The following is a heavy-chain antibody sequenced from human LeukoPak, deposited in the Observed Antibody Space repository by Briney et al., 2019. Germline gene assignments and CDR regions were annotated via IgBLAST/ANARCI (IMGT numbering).Heavy chain of an antibody. V-gene: IGHV4-39*01. CDR2: MFSRGST. CDR1: GVSISTSTHY. Sequence: SETLSLTCTVSGVSISTSTHYWAWIRQPPGKGLEWIGSMFSRGSTYYNASLKSRVTLSVDTSSNQFSLKLSSVTASDTAIFYCVRQGGWGGAASLIDFWGQGTLVTVSS. D-gene: IGHD2-15*01. CDR3: VRQGGWGGAASLIDF. J-gene: IGHJ4*02.